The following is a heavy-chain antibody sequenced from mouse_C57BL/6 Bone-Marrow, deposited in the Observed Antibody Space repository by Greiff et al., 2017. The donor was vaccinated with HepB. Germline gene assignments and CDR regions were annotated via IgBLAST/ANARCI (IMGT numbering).Heavy chain of an antibody. CDR1: GFSLTSYG. Sequence: VKLKESGPGLVQPSQSLSITCAVSGFSLTSYGVHWVRQSPGKGLEWLGVIWRGGSTDYNAAFMSRLSITKDNSKSQVFFKMNRLQADDTAIYYCANDSVYDYAMDYWGQGTSVTVSS. J-gene: IGHJ4*01. CDR2: IWRGGST. D-gene: IGHD1-3*01. V-gene: IGHV2-5*01. CDR3: ANDSVYDYAMDY.